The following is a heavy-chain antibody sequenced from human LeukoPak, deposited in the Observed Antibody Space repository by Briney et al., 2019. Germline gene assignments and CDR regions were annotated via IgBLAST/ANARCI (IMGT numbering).Heavy chain of an antibody. CDR1: GFTVSSTY. CDR2: IYSGGNI. D-gene: IGHD3-10*01. J-gene: IGHJ4*02. CDR3: AKWTRTTLFRGDRARFDS. Sequence: GGSLRLSCAASGFTVSSTYMSWVRQAPGKGLEWVSVIYSGGNIYYIDSVKGRFTISRDTSKNTLYLQMNSLRAEDTAVYYCAKWTRTTLFRGDRARFDSWGQGTLVTVSS. V-gene: IGHV3-53*01.